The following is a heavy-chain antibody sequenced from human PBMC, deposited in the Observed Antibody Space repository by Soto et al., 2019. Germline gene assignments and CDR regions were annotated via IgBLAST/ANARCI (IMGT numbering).Heavy chain of an antibody. CDR3: AHRPSGWYLFDY. CDR2: IYWNDDK. D-gene: IGHD6-19*01. Sequence: QITLKESGPTLVRPTQTLTLTCTFSWFSLSTSGLGVGWIRQPPGKALEWLALIYWNDDKRYSPSLKARLTITKDTSKTQVVLTMTNMDPVDTATYYCAHRPSGWYLFDYWGQGTLVTVSS. CDR1: WFSLSTSGLG. V-gene: IGHV2-5*01. J-gene: IGHJ4*02.